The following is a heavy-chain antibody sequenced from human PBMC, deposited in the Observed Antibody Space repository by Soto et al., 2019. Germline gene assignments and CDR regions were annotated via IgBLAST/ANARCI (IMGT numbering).Heavy chain of an antibody. CDR2: INPSGGST. CDR3: ARDGYSSSWDHYYYYYYGMDV. CDR1: GYTFTSYY. V-gene: IGHV1-46*03. J-gene: IGHJ6*02. D-gene: IGHD6-13*01. Sequence: GASVKVSWKASGYTFTSYYIRWVRQAPGQGLEWMGIINPSGGSTSYAQKFQGRVTMTRDTSTSTVYMELSSLRSEDTAVYYCARDGYSSSWDHYYYYYYGMDVWGQGTTVTVSS.